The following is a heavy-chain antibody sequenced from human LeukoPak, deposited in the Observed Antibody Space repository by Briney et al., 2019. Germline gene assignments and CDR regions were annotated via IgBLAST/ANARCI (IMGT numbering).Heavy chain of an antibody. V-gene: IGHV4-34*01. Sequence: SETLSLTCVVYGGSFSGYYWSWIRQPPGKGMEWIGEINHSGRTNFNPSLKSRVTMSVDTSKNQFSLKLSSVTAADTAVYYCARGRRGYSYGYRYYYYYYMDVWGKGTTVTVSS. CDR3: ARGRRGYSYGYRYYYYYYMDV. D-gene: IGHD5-18*01. CDR1: GGSFSGYY. J-gene: IGHJ6*03. CDR2: INHSGRT.